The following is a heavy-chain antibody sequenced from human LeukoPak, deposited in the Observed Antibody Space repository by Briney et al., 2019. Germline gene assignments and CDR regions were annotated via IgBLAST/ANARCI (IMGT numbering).Heavy chain of an antibody. CDR3: ARGDSGSDWFDP. CDR1: GGSISSGSYY. J-gene: IGHJ5*02. V-gene: IGHV4-61*02. D-gene: IGHD1-26*01. CDR2: IYTSGST. Sequence: SETLSLTCTVSGGSISSGSYYWSWIRQPAGKELEWIGRIYTSGSTNYNPSLKSRVTISVDTSKNQFSLKLSSVTAADTAVYNCARGDSGSDWFDPWGHGTLVTVSS.